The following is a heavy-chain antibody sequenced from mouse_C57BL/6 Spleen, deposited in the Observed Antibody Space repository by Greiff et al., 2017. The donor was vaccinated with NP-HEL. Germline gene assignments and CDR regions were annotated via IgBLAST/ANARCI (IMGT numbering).Heavy chain of an antibody. CDR1: GYTFTSYW. V-gene: IGHV1-69*01. CDR3: ARKGITTVVATGGFAY. D-gene: IGHD1-1*01. J-gene: IGHJ3*01. CDR2: IDPSDSYT. Sequence: VQLQQPGAELVMPGASVKLSCKASGYTFTSYWMHWVKQRPGQGLEWIGEIDPSDSYTNYNQKFKGKSTLTVDKSSSTAYMQLSSLTSEDSAVYYCARKGITTVVATGGFAYWGQGTLVTVSA.